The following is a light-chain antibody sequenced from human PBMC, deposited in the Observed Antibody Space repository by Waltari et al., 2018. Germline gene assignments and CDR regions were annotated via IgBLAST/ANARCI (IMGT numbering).Light chain of an antibody. J-gene: IGKJ1*01. CDR3: MQALQTPWT. V-gene: IGKV2-28*01. CDR1: QSLLHSNGYNC. CDR2: LGS. Sequence: DIVMTQSPLSLPVTPGEPASISCRPSQSLLHSNGYNCLDWYLQKPGQSPQLLVYLGSSRASGVPDRFSGSGSGTDFTLKISRVEAEDVGVYYCMQALQTPWTFGQGTKVEIK.